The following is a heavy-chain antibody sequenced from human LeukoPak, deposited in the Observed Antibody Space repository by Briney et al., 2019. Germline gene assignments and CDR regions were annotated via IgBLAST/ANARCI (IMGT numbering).Heavy chain of an antibody. CDR1: GYTFTRYG. CDR3: ARGEWLGNKWFEP. CDR2: ISAYNGNT. D-gene: IGHD6-19*01. J-gene: IGHJ5*02. Sequence: ASVKVSCKASGYTFTRYGISGVGPAPGQGLEWMGWISAYNGNTDYAQKLQGRLTMPPDTYTRTANMAPRSQSVDETPVHIFARGEWLGNKWFEPWGEGTLVTVSS. V-gene: IGHV1-18*01.